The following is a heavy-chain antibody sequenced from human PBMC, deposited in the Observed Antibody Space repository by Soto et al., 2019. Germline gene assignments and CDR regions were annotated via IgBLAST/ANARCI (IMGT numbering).Heavy chain of an antibody. D-gene: IGHD3-22*01. V-gene: IGHV3-30-3*01. CDR3: ERDYYKYYDSSGYYRSPAY. Sequence: QVQLVESGGGVVQPGRSLRLSCAASGFTFSSYAMHWVRQAPGKGLEWVALISYDGSDKDYADSVKGRFTISRDNSRNTLFLQMNSLRAEDTDVYYCERDYYKYYDSSGYYRSPAYWGQGTLVTVSS. CDR1: GFTFSSYA. CDR2: ISYDGSDK. J-gene: IGHJ4*02.